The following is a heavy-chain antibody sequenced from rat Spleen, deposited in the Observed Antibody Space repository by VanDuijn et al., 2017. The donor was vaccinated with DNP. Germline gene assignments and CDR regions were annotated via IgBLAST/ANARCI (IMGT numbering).Heavy chain of an antibody. CDR2: ISTSGGST. J-gene: IGHJ2*01. D-gene: IGHD1-6*01. V-gene: IGHV5-25*01. CDR3: ATLMYATDYYYFHY. Sequence: EVQLVESGGGLVQPGRSLKLSCAASGFTFSNYDMAWVRQAPTKGLEWVASISTSGGSTYYRDSVKGRFTVSRDNAKSTLYLQMDSLKSEDTATYYCATLMYATDYYYFHYWGQGVMVTVSS. CDR1: GFTFSNYD.